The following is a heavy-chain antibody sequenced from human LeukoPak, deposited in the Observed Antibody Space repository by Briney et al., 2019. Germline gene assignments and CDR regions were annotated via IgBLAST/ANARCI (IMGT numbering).Heavy chain of an antibody. CDR2: INHSGST. Sequence: SETLSLTCAVYGGSFSGYYWSWIRQPPGKGLEWIGEINHSGSTNYNPSLKSRVTISVDTSKNQFSLKLSSVTAAGTAVYYCASRTYDFWSGYGDYWGQGTLVTVSS. D-gene: IGHD3-3*01. CDR1: GGSFSGYY. CDR3: ASRTYDFWSGYGDY. V-gene: IGHV4-34*01. J-gene: IGHJ4*02.